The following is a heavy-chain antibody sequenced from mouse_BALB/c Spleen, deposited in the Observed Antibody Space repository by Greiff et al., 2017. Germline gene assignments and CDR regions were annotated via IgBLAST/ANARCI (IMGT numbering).Heavy chain of an antibody. V-gene: IGHV5-6-3*01. D-gene: IGHD1-2*01. CDR2: INSNGGST. J-gene: IGHJ4*01. CDR1: GFTFSSYG. Sequence: EVKLVESGGGLVQPGGSLKLSCAASGFTFSSYGMSWVRQTPDKRLELVATINSNGGSTYYPDSVKGRFTISRDNAKNTLYLQMSSLKSEDTAMYYCARDNYGYLPYYYAMDYWGQGTSVTVSS. CDR3: ARDNYGYLPYYYAMDY.